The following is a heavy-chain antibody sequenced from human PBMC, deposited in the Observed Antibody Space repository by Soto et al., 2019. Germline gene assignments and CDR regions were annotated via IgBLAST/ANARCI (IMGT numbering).Heavy chain of an antibody. D-gene: IGHD5-12*01. CDR3: TVRRDGYNWSWFDP. CDR1: GGSISSGGYY. CDR2: IYPSGNT. J-gene: IGHJ5*02. V-gene: IGHV4-31*03. Sequence: QMQLQESGPGLVKPSQTLSLTCTVSGGSISSGGYYWSWIRQHPGKGLEWIGYIYPSGNTYYNPYLKSRATISADTSKNHFSLNVMSVTAADTAVYYCTVRRDGYNWSWFDPWGQGTLVTVSS.